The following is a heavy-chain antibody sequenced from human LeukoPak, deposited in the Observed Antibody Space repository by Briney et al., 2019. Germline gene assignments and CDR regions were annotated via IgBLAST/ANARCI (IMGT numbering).Heavy chain of an antibody. CDR2: IYTSGST. V-gene: IGHV4-61*02. D-gene: IGHD2-21*02. J-gene: IGHJ4*02. CDR3: ARGPMTDFDY. CDR1: GGSISSGSYY. Sequence: SETLSLTCTVSGGSISSGSYYWSWIRQPAGKGLEWIGRIYTSGSTNYNPSLKSRVTISVDTSKNQFSLKLSSVTAADTAVYYCARGPMTDFDYWGQGTLVTASS.